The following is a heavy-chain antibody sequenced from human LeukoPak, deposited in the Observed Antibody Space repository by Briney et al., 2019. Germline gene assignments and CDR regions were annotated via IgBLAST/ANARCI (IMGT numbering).Heavy chain of an antibody. V-gene: IGHV4-38-2*02. D-gene: IGHD3-10*01. Sequence: SETLSLTCTVSGYSISSGYYWGWIRQPPGKGLEWIGSIYHSGSTYYNPSLKSRVTVSVDTSKNQFSLKLSSVTAADTAVYYCASTSAHYYGSGTTDYWGQGTLVTVSS. J-gene: IGHJ4*02. CDR2: IYHSGST. CDR1: GYSISSGYY. CDR3: ASTSAHYYGSGTTDY.